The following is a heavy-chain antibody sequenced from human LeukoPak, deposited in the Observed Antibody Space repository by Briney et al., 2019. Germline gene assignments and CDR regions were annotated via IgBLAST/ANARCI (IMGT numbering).Heavy chain of an antibody. Sequence: ASVKVSCKASGYTFTGYYMHWVRQAPGQGLEWMGWINPNSGGTNYAQKFQGRVTMTRDTSISTAYMELSRLRSDDTAVYYCARGPDITIFGVADYYMDVWGKGTTVTVSS. CDR2: INPNSGGT. V-gene: IGHV1-2*02. CDR1: GYTFTGYY. J-gene: IGHJ6*03. CDR3: ARGPDITIFGVADYYMDV. D-gene: IGHD3-3*01.